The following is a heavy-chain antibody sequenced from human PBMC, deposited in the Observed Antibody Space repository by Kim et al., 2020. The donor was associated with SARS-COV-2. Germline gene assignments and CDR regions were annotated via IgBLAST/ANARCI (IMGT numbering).Heavy chain of an antibody. D-gene: IGHD3-10*01. CDR3: ARDPVVRGVPPFDY. Sequence: SETLSLTCTVSGGSIGSSSYYWGWIRQPPGKVLEWIGSIYYSGSTYYNPSLKSRVTISVDTSKNQFSLKLSSVTAADTAVYYCARDPVVRGVPPFDYWGQGTLVTVSS. V-gene: IGHV4-39*07. CDR1: GGSIGSSSYY. J-gene: IGHJ4*02. CDR2: IYYSGST.